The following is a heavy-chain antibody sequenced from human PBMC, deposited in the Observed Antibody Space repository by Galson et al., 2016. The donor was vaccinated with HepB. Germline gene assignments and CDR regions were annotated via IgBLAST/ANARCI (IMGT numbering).Heavy chain of an antibody. CDR3: ARASISHFDF. V-gene: IGHV3-53*01. CDR1: DFTVNSHY. Sequence: SLRLSCAASDFTVNSHYLTWVRQAPGKGLEWVSIIFSGGSTFYADSVKGRSTISRDDSKNTLYLQMDSLRDEDTAVYFCARASISHFDFWGQGILVTVSS. J-gene: IGHJ4*02. CDR2: IFSGGST.